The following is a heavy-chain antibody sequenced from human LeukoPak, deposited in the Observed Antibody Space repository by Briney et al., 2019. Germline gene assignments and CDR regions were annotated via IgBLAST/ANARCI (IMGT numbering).Heavy chain of an antibody. Sequence: GGSLRLSCAASGFTFSSYWMSWVRQAPGKGLEWVANIKQDGSDKYYVDSVKGRFTISRDNAKNPLYLQINSLRAEDTAVYYCARKTAVGSCFDYWGQGTLVTVSS. J-gene: IGHJ4*02. D-gene: IGHD3-10*01. CDR3: ARKTAVGSCFDY. CDR1: GFTFSSYW. V-gene: IGHV3-7*03. CDR2: IKQDGSDK.